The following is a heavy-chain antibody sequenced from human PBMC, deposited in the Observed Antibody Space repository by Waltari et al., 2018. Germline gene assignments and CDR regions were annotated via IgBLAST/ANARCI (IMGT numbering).Heavy chain of an antibody. V-gene: IGHV3-48*03. J-gene: IGHJ5*02. Sequence: EEHLVESGGGLVQPGGSLRLSCAASGFIFSNYEMNWIRQAPGKGLEWVSYIRSSGSTSYYADSAKGRFTISRDNAKNSLYLKMNSLRAEDTAVYYCARRDDYGDDPFWTWGQGTLVTVSS. CDR3: ARRDDYGDDPFWT. D-gene: IGHD4-17*01. CDR2: IRSSGSTS. CDR1: GFIFSNYE.